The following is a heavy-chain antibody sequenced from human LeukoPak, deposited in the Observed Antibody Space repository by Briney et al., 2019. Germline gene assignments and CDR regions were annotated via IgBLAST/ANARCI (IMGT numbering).Heavy chain of an antibody. CDR2: IYHSGST. CDR3: ARGSSGRDI. J-gene: IGHJ4*02. Sequence: SETLSLTCTVSGVSISSYYWSWIRQSLGKGLEWIGYIYHSGSTNYNPSLESRVTISLDTSKNQFSLKLTSVTAADTAVYYCARGSSGRDIWGQGTLVTVSS. CDR1: GVSISSYY. D-gene: IGHD6-19*01. V-gene: IGHV4-59*01.